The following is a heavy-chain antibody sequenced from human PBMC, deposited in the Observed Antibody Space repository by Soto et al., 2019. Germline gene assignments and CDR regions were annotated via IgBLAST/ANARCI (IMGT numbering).Heavy chain of an antibody. CDR3: AKCFQLGRDYTNYGNYFFDY. Sequence: EVQLLESGGGLVQPGGSLRLSCSASGFSFRDYSMSWVRQAPGKGLEWVSAISGSSFSTFYADSVKGRFTISRDNSKNTVYLHINDLRADDTALYYCAKCFQLGRDYTNYGNYFFDYWGQGTLVTVSS. CDR2: ISGSSFST. J-gene: IGHJ4*02. CDR1: GFSFRDYS. D-gene: IGHD4-4*01. V-gene: IGHV3-23*01.